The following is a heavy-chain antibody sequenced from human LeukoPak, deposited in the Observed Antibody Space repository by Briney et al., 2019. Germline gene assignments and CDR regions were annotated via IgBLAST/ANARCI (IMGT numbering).Heavy chain of an antibody. V-gene: IGHV4-61*10. CDR3: ARSQARLSWFDP. J-gene: IGHJ5*02. CDR1: GDSISSGSYY. CDR2: IYYSGTT. D-gene: IGHD6-19*01. Sequence: PSETLSLTCTVSGDSISSGSYYWSWIRQPAGKGLEWIGYIYYSGTTNYNPSLKRRVTISVDTSKNQFSLKLRSVTAADTAVYYCARSQARLSWFDPWGQGILVTVSS.